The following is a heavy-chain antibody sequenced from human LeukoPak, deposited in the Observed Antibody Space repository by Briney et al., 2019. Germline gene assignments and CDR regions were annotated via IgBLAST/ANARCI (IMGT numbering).Heavy chain of an antibody. CDR2: IYYSGST. D-gene: IGHD5-24*01. CDR1: GGSISSYY. J-gene: IGHJ4*02. Sequence: ASETLSLTCTVSGGSISSYYWSWIRQPPGKGLEWIGYIYYSGSTNYNPSLKSRVTMSVDTSKNQFSLKLSSVTAADTAVYYCARVSRDGYNLDYWGQGTLVTVSS. V-gene: IGHV4-59*08. CDR3: ARVSRDGYNLDY.